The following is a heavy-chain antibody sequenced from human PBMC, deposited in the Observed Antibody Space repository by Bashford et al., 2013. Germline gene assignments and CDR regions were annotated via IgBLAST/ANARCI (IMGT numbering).Heavy chain of an antibody. D-gene: IGHD1-26*01. CDR2: FSYRGTT. CDR3: ARLHQRVGGFDP. CDR1: GASISTDY. Sequence: SETLSLTCTVSGASISTDYWGWIRQPPGKGLEWIGSFSYRGTTYYTPSLKSRVTISVDTSKNQFSLKLSSVTAADTAVYYCARLHQRVGGFDPWGQGTLVTVSS. V-gene: IGHV4-39*01. J-gene: IGHJ5*02.